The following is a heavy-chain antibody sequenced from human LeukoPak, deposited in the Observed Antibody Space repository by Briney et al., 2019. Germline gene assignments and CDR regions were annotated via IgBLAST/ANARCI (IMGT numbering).Heavy chain of an antibody. CDR1: GYTFTSYA. D-gene: IGHD6-13*01. CDR3: ARDGGIAAGFFPGGMDV. V-gene: IGHV1-3*01. J-gene: IGHJ6*04. Sequence: GASVKVSCKASGYTFTSYAMHWVRQAPGQRLEWMGWINAGNGNTKYSQKFQGRVTITRDTSASTAYTELSSLRSEDTAVYYCARDGGIAAGFFPGGMDVWGKGTTVTVSS. CDR2: INAGNGNT.